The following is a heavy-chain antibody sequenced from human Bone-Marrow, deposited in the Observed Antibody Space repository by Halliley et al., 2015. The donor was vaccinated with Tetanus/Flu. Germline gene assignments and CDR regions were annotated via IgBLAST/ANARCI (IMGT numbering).Heavy chain of an antibody. CDR2: IDPRDSYP. Sequence: LEWLGGIDPRDSYPNYSPSFQDRVTISIDASINTVFLQWDSLKASDPAVYYCAGGSIRNHFDYWGQGALVTVSS. J-gene: IGHJ4*02. V-gene: IGHV5-10-1*01. D-gene: IGHD3-10*01. CDR3: AGGSIRNHFDY.